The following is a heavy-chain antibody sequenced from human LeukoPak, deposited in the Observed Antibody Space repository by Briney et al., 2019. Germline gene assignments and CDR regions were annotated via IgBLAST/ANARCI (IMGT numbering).Heavy chain of an antibody. CDR1: GFTFSSYS. V-gene: IGHV3-21*01. CDR3: ARVPGYSSGWLPVWFDP. J-gene: IGHJ5*02. Sequence: GGSLRLSCAASGFTFSSYSMNWVRQAPGKGLEWVSSISSSSSYIYYADSVKGRFTISRDNAKNSLYLQMNSLRAEDTAVYYCARVPGYSSGWLPVWFDPWGQGTLVTVSS. D-gene: IGHD6-19*01. CDR2: ISSSSSYI.